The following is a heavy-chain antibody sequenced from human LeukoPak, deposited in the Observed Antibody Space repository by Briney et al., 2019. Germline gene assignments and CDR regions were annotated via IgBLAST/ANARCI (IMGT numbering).Heavy chain of an antibody. CDR1: GFTFSRYG. CDR2: IANEGKDK. D-gene: IGHD6-13*01. V-gene: IGHV3-30*18. J-gene: IGHJ4*02. Sequence: PGRSLRLSCAASGFTFSRYGLHWVRQAPGKGLEWVAVIANEGKDKKYADSVKGRFTISRDNSKSTLFLQMNSLRAEDTAVYYCAKDQHIAAAAYYFASWGQGTLVTVSS. CDR3: AKDQHIAAAAYYFAS.